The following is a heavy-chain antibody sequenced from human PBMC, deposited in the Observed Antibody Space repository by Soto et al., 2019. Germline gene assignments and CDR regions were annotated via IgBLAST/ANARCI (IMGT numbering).Heavy chain of an antibody. D-gene: IGHD1-26*01. CDR3: AKQQMGVIRALDY. V-gene: IGHV3-23*01. J-gene: IGHJ4*02. CDR2: IRETGNT. CDR1: GFTFINYA. Sequence: GGSLRLSCAASGFTFINYATSWIRQAPGKGLEWVSTIRETGNTYYADSVRGRFATSRDNSENTLYLQMSSLRAEDTAVYYCAKQQMGVIRALDYWGQGTLVTVSS.